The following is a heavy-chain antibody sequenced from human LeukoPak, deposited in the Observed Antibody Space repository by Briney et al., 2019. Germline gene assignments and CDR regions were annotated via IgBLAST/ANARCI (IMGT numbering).Heavy chain of an antibody. V-gene: IGHV4-4*07. CDR3: ARDLLHRGYAFDI. CDR1: GGSFSGYY. J-gene: IGHJ3*02. Sequence: SETLSLTCAVYGGSFSGYYWSWIRQPAGKGLEWIGRIYSSGSTNYNPSLKSGVTISVDTSKNQFSLKLSSVTAADTAVYYCARDLLHRGYAFDIWGRGTMVTVSS. CDR2: IYSSGST. D-gene: IGHD3-22*01.